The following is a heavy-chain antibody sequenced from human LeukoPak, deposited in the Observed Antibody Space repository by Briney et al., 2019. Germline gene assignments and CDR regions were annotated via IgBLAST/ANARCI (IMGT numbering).Heavy chain of an antibody. CDR2: ISWNSGSI. D-gene: IGHD5-18*01. CDR1: GFTFDDYA. Sequence: PGGSLRLSCAASGFTFDDYAMLWVRQAPGKGLEWVSGISWNSGSIGYADSVKGRFTISRDNAKNSLYLQMNSLRAEDTALYYCARLRGYSYGLDYWGQGTLVTVSS. V-gene: IGHV3-9*01. CDR3: ARLRGYSYGLDY. J-gene: IGHJ4*02.